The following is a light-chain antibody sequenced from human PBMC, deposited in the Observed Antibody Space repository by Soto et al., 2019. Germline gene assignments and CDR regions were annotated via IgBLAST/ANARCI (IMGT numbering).Light chain of an antibody. Sequence: DIQMTQSPSSLSASVGDRVTITCRASQSISSYLNWYQQKPGKAPKLLIYAASSLQSGVPSRFSGSGSGTVFTLTISSLQPEDFATYYCQQSYSTPRTFGQGTKV. CDR2: AAS. CDR3: QQSYSTPRT. V-gene: IGKV1-39*01. J-gene: IGKJ1*01. CDR1: QSISSY.